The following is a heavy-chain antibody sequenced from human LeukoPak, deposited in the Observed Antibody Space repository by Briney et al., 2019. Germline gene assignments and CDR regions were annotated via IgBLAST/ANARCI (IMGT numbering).Heavy chain of an antibody. D-gene: IGHD3-9*01. CDR2: INPSGGST. Sequence: GASVTVSCTASGYTFTSYYMHWVRQAPGQGLEWMGIINPSGGSTSYAQKFQGRVTMTRDTSTSTVYMELSSLRSEDTAVYYCAREGPSGVYDILTGTGDYWGQGTLVTVSS. J-gene: IGHJ4*02. V-gene: IGHV1-46*01. CDR3: AREGPSGVYDILTGTGDY. CDR1: GYTFTSYY.